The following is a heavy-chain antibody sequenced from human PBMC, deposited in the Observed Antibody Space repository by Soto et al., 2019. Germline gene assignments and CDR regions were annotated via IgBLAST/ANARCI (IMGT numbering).Heavy chain of an antibody. D-gene: IGHD6-25*01. CDR3: ARGYSRYAH. V-gene: IGHV4-61*01. CDR2: IYYSGPT. Sequence: EPLSLTCTDSGGSVSRDSKFWSWIRQPPGKGLEWIGYIYYSGPTRYNPSLESRVTISIDSSKKQVSLNLTSVTAADTAVYYCARGYSRYAHWGRGTLVTVSS. CDR1: GGSVSRDSKF. J-gene: IGHJ4*02.